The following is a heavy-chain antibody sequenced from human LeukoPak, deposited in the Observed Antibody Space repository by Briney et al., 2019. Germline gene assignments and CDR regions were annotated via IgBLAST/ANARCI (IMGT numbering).Heavy chain of an antibody. D-gene: IGHD6-13*01. CDR1: GYTFTSYG. Sequence: ASVKVSCKASGYTFTSYGISWVRQAPGQGLEWMGWISAYNGNTNYAQKLQGRATMTTDTSTSTAYMELRSLRSDDTAVYYCARDQGIAAVQNWFDPWGQGTLVTVSS. CDR3: ARDQGIAAVQNWFDP. J-gene: IGHJ5*02. CDR2: ISAYNGNT. V-gene: IGHV1-18*01.